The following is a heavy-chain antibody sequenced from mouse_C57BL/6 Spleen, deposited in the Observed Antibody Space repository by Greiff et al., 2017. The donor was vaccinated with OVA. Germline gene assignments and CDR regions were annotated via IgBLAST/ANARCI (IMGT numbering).Heavy chain of an antibody. D-gene: IGHD2-5*01. V-gene: IGHV1-69*01. J-gene: IGHJ2*01. CDR3: ARRYSNYFDD. CDR1: GYTFTSYW. Sequence: QVQLQQPGAELVMPGASVKLSCKASGYTFTSYWMRWVKQRPGQGLEWIGEIDPSDSYTNYNQKFKGKSTLTVDKSSSTAYMQLSSLTSEDSAVYYCARRYSNYFDDWGQGTTLTVSS. CDR2: IDPSDSYT.